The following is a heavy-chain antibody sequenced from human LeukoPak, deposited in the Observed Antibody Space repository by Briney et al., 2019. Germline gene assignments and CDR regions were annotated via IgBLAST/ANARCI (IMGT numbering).Heavy chain of an antibody. Sequence: GGSLRLSCVASGFSFSSYAMSWLRQAPARGLEWVSIMKGGGETFYSDSGKSRCTLSRRLSINTVFLQLNNLSVEDTAIHYCARASWVSHADAVSWGQGTLVTVSS. CDR2: MKGGGET. CDR3: ARASWVSHADAVS. J-gene: IGHJ4*02. D-gene: IGHD3-16*01. CDR1: GFSFSSYA. V-gene: IGHV3-23*01.